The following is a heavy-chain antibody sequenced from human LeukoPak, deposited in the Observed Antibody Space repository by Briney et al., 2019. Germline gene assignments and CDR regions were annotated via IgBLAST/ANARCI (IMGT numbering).Heavy chain of an antibody. J-gene: IGHJ4*02. CDR1: GFSLSTSGMC. CDR3: ARMGSTVTRYYFDF. CDR2: IDWDNDK. D-gene: IGHD4-17*01. V-gene: IGHV2-70*11. Sequence: SGPTLANPTQTLTLTCTFSGFSLSTSGMCVSWIRQPPGKALEWLARIDWDNDKYYTTSLKTRVTISKDTSKNQVVLTMTNMDPVDTATYYCARMGSTVTRYYFDFWGQGTLVTVSS.